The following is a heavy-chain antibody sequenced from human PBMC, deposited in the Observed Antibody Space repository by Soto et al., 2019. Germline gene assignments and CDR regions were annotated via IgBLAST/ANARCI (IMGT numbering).Heavy chain of an antibody. J-gene: IGHJ4*02. D-gene: IGHD1-26*01. V-gene: IGHV3-30*18. CDR1: GFTFSSYG. CDR3: AKEGGLSGSYYISSSYYFDY. Sequence: QVQLVESGGGVVQPGRSLRLSCVASGFTFSSYGMHWVRQAPGKGLEWVAIISYDGSNTYYADSVKGRFTISRDNSKNTLYLQMNTLSAEDTSVYYCAKEGGLSGSYYISSSYYFDYWCQGTLVTVSS. CDR2: ISYDGSNT.